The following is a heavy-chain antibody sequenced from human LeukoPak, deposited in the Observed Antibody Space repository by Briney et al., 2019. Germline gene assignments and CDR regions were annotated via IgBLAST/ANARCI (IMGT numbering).Heavy chain of an antibody. Sequence: PGGSLRLSCAASGFTVSNNYMNWVRQAPGKGLEWVSVIYSGGSTYYSDSVKGRFTTSRDNSKNTLYLQMNSLRAEDTAVYYCARVVGATRFFDYWGQGTLVTVSS. CDR3: ARVVGATRFFDY. V-gene: IGHV3-53*01. CDR2: IYSGGST. J-gene: IGHJ4*02. D-gene: IGHD1-26*01. CDR1: GFTVSNNY.